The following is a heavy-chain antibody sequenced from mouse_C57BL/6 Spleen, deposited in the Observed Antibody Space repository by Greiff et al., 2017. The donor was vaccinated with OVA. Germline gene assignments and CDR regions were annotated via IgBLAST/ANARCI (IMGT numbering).Heavy chain of an antibody. CDR1: GFNIKDYY. J-gene: IGHJ1*03. V-gene: IGHV14-2*01. D-gene: IGHD4-1*01. Sequence: VQLQQSGAELVKPGASVKLSCTASGFNIKDYYMHWVKQRTEQGLEWIGRIDPEDGETKSAPKFQGKATITSDTSSNTSYLQLSSLTSEDTAVYYCARWDSPYFDVWGTGTTVTVSS. CDR3: ARWDSPYFDV. CDR2: IDPEDGET.